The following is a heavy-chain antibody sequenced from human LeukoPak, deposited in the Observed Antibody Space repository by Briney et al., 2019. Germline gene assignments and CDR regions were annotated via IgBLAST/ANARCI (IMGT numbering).Heavy chain of an antibody. CDR3: ARDPCGGDCPYDY. CDR2: IIPIFGTA. J-gene: IGHJ4*02. Sequence: SVKLSCKASGGTFSSYAISSVRQAPGQGLEWMGRIIPIFGTANYAQKFQGRVTITTDESTSTAYMELSSLRSEDTAVYYCARDPCGGDCPYDYWGQGTLVTASS. D-gene: IGHD2-21*02. CDR1: GGTFSSYA. V-gene: IGHV1-69*05.